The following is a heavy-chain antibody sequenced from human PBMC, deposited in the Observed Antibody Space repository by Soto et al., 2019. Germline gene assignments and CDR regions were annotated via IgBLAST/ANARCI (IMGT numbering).Heavy chain of an antibody. D-gene: IGHD3-3*01. CDR1: GYTFTSYG. V-gene: IGHV1-18*01. CDR3: ARDQDITLSGVVTHYYYPGMDV. Sequence: GASVKVSCKASGYTFTSYGISWVRQAPGQGLEWMGWISAYNGNTNYAQKLQGRVTMTTDTSTSTAYMELRSLRSDDTAVYYCARDQDITLSGVVTHYYYPGMDVRRHRSTDTVSS. J-gene: IGHJ6*02. CDR2: ISAYNGNT.